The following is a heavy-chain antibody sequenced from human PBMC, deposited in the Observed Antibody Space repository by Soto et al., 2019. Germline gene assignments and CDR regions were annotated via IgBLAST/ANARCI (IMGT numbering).Heavy chain of an antibody. Sequence: QLQLQESGSGLVKPSQTLSLTCAVSGGSISSGGYSWSWIRQPPGKGLEWIGYIYHSGSTYYNPSLRGLVTISVDRSKNQFSLKLSSVTAADTAVYYCAAGGGLPRYYWGQGTLVTVSS. J-gene: IGHJ4*02. CDR2: IYHSGST. CDR3: AAGGGLPRYY. CDR1: GGSISSGGYS. V-gene: IGHV4-30-2*01. D-gene: IGHD5-12*01.